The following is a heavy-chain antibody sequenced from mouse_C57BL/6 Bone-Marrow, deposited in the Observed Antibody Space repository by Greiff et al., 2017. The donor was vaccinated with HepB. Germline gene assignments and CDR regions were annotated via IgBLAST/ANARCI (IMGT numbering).Heavy chain of an antibody. V-gene: IGHV5-15*01. Sequence: EVKLMESGGGLVQPGGSLKLSCAASGFTFSDYGMEWVRQAPRKGPEWVAFISNLAYSIYYADTVTGRFTISRENAKNTLYLEMSSLRSEDTAMYYCASYSNYYAMDYWGQGTSVTVSS. CDR2: ISNLAYSI. D-gene: IGHD2-5*01. CDR1: GFTFSDYG. CDR3: ASYSNYYAMDY. J-gene: IGHJ4*01.